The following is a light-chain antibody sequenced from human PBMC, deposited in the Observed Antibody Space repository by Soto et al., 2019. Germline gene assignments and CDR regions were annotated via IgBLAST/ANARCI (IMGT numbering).Light chain of an antibody. Sequence: QLVLTQPPSVSGAPGQRVTISCTGSSSNIGAGYDVHWYQQLPGTAPKLLIYGNSNRPSGVPDRFSGSKSGTSASLAITGLQAEDEADYYCQSYDSSLSALVFGGGTQLTVL. CDR1: SSNIGAGYD. J-gene: IGLJ2*01. V-gene: IGLV1-40*01. CDR2: GNS. CDR3: QSYDSSLSALV.